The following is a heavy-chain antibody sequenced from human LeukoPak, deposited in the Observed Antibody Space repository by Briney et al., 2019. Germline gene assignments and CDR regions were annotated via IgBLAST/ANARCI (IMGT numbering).Heavy chain of an antibody. V-gene: IGHV4-30-2*01. CDR1: GGSISSGGYY. Sequence: PSETLSLTCTVSGGSISSGGYYWSWIRQPPGKGLEWIGYIYHSGSTYYNPSLKSRVTISLDRSKNQFSLKLSSVTAADTAVYYCVTYYGDYAWIDYWGQGTLVTVSS. CDR3: VTYYGDYAWIDY. D-gene: IGHD4-17*01. J-gene: IGHJ4*02. CDR2: IYHSGST.